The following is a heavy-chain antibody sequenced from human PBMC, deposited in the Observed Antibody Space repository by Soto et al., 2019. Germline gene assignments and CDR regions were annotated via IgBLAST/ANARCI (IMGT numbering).Heavy chain of an antibody. D-gene: IGHD2-15*01. CDR2: INAGNGNT. Sequence: ASVKVSCKASGYTFTSYAMHWVRQAPGQRLEWMGWINAGNGNTKYSQKFQGRVTITRDTSASTAYMELSSLRSEDTAVYYCARADRGDIVVVEDFDYWGQGTLVTVSS. CDR1: GYTFTSYA. V-gene: IGHV1-3*01. CDR3: ARADRGDIVVVEDFDY. J-gene: IGHJ4*02.